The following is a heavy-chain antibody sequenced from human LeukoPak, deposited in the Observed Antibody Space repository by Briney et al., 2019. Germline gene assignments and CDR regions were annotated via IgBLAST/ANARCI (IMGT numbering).Heavy chain of an antibody. D-gene: IGHD5-24*01. J-gene: IGHJ3*02. Sequence: RGSLRLSCAASGFTVNSNYMTWVRQAPGKGLEWVSVIYSGGTTYYADSVKGRFTISRDNSKNTLYLQMNSLRAEDTAVYYCASKGVEMATRDAFGIWGQGTMVTSSS. V-gene: IGHV3-66*01. CDR1: GFTVNSNY. CDR2: IYSGGTT. CDR3: ASKGVEMATRDAFGI.